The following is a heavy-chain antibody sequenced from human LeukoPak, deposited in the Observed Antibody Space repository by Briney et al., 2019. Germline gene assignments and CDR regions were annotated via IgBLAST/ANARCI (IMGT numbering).Heavy chain of an antibody. CDR2: IYYSGST. CDR3: ARDTRHYYDSSGYQYYFDY. D-gene: IGHD3-22*01. Sequence: SETLSLTCTVSGGSISSSSYYWGWIRQPPGKGLEWIGNIYYSGSTYYNPSLKSRVTISVDTSKNQFSLKLSSVTAADTAVYYCARDTRHYYDSSGYQYYFDYWGQGTLVTVSS. V-gene: IGHV4-39*07. CDR1: GGSISSSSYY. J-gene: IGHJ4*02.